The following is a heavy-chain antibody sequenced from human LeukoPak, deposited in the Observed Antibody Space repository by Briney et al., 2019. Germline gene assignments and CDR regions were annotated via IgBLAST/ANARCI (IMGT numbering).Heavy chain of an antibody. CDR2: IYYSGST. J-gene: IGHJ4*02. Sequence: SETLSLTCTVSGGSISSYYWSWIRQPPGKGLEWIGYIYYSGSTNYNPSLKSRVTISVDTSKNQFSLKLSSVTAADTAVYYCARIPYCSGGSCYEPYFDYWGQGTLVTVSS. CDR1: GGSISSYY. CDR3: ARIPYCSGGSCYEPYFDY. D-gene: IGHD2-15*01. V-gene: IGHV4-59*01.